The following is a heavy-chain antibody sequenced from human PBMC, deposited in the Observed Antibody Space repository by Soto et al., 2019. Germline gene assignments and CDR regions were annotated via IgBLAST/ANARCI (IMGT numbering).Heavy chain of an antibody. J-gene: IGHJ4*02. V-gene: IGHV4-31*03. CDR2: IYYTGST. D-gene: IGHD6-13*01. CDR3: ARRQSSSWYGL. CDR1: GDSISRGGYY. Sequence: SETLSLTCTVSGDSISRGGYYWSWIRQHPGKGLEWIGYIYYTGSTYYNPSLKSRVTISVDTSKNQFSLRLSSVTAADTAVYYCARRQSSSWYGLWGQGTLVTVSS.